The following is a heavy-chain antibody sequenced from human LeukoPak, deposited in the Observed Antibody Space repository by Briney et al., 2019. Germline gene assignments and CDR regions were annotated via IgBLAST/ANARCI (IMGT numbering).Heavy chain of an antibody. CDR1: GFTFTSYP. J-gene: IGHJ6*03. CDR3: AGAAEAPGYCDYMDV. V-gene: IGHV3-64*01. Sequence: GGSQRLSCAASGFTFTSYPMHWVRQAPGKGLEYVSAISSNGGSTYYAHSVKGRFTISRDNSKNTLYLQMGSLRAEDMAVYYCAGAAEAPGYCDYMDVWGKGTTVTVSS. CDR2: ISSNGGST.